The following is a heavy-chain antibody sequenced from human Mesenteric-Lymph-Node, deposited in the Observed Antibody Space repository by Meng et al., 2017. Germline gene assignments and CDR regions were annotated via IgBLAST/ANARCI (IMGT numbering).Heavy chain of an antibody. CDR2: IHYSGST. D-gene: IGHD6-13*01. J-gene: IGHJ6*02. Sequence: SETLSLTCTVSGGSVCSGSYYWSWIRQPPGKGLEWIGYIHYSGSTNYNPSLKSRVTISVDTSKNQFSLKLSSVTAADTAVYYCASGYSSSWYSRSYYYGMDVWGQGTTVTVSS. V-gene: IGHV4-61*01. CDR1: GGSVCSGSYY. CDR3: ASGYSSSWYSRSYYYGMDV.